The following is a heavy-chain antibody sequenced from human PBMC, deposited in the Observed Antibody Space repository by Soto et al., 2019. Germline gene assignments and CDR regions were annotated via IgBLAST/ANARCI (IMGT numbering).Heavy chain of an antibody. CDR1: GFSLSTSGMC. CDR3: ARIDYSSGYYCPDY. Sequence: SGPTLVNPTQTLTLTCTFSGFSLSTSGMCVSWIRQPPGKALEWLARIDWDDDKYYSTSLKTRLTISKDTSKNQVVLTMTNMDPVDTATYYCARIDYSSGYYCPDYRGQGTLVTVSS. D-gene: IGHD3-22*01. CDR2: IDWDDDK. J-gene: IGHJ4*02. V-gene: IGHV2-70*11.